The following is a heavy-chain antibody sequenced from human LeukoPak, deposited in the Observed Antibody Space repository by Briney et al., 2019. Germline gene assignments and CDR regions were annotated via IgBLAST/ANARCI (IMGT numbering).Heavy chain of an antibody. J-gene: IGHJ6*03. V-gene: IGHV1-2*02. Sequence: VASVKVSCKASGYTFTGYYMHWVRQAPGQGLEWMGWINPNSGGTNYAQKFQGRVTMTRDTSISTAYMELSRLRSDDTAVYYCASTSVLHYYYYYMDVWGKGTTVTISS. CDR1: GYTFTGYY. CDR2: INPNSGGT. CDR3: ASTSVLHYYYYYMDV. D-gene: IGHD3-16*01.